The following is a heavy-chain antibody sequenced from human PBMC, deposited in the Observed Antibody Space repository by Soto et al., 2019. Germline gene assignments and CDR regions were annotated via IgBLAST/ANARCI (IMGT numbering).Heavy chain of an antibody. CDR3: ARDRGVSPPNYYYYGMDV. Sequence: GGSLRLSCAASGFTFDDYTMHWVRQAPGKGLEWVSLISWDGGSTYYADSVKGRFTISRDNSKNTLYLQMNSLRAEDTAVYYCARDRGVSPPNYYYYGMDVWGQGTTVTVSS. CDR1: GFTFDDYT. J-gene: IGHJ6*02. CDR2: ISWDGGST. D-gene: IGHD3-3*01. V-gene: IGHV3-43*01.